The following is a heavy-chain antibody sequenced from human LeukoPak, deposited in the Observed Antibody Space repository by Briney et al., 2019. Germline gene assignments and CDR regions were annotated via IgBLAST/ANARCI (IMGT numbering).Heavy chain of an antibody. CDR1: GGTFSSYA. J-gene: IGHJ6*03. D-gene: IGHD2-15*01. Sequence: SVKVSCKASGGTFSSYAISWVRQAPGQGLEWMGGIIPIFGTASYAQKFQGRVTITADKSTSTAYMELSSLRSGDAAVYYCARQSDCSGGSCYSDYMDVWGKGTTVTVSS. CDR3: ARQSDCSGGSCYSDYMDV. V-gene: IGHV1-69*06. CDR2: IIPIFGTA.